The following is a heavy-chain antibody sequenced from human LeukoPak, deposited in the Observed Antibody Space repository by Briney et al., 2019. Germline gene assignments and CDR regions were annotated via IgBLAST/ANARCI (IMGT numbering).Heavy chain of an antibody. CDR2: IYHSGST. D-gene: IGHD3-10*01. Sequence: SETLSLTCAVSGYSISSGYYWGWIRPPPGKGLEWIGSIYHSGSTYYNPSLKSRVTISVDTSKNQFSLKLSSVTAADTAVYYCARTDYYGSGSFFYWGQGTLVTVSS. V-gene: IGHV4-38-2*01. CDR3: ARTDYYGSGSFFY. J-gene: IGHJ4*02. CDR1: GYSISSGYY.